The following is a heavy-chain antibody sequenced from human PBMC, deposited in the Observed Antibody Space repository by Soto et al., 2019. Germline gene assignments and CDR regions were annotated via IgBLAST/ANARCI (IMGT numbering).Heavy chain of an antibody. V-gene: IGHV3-7*01. CDR1: AFTLSSYW. J-gene: IGHJ3*02. Sequence: EVQLVESGGGLVQPGGSLRLSCEASAFTLSSYWMSWVRQAPGKGLEWVANIKPDGSEKYYVDSVKGRFTISRDNTKNSLYLQMSTLRPEDTAIYYSARDYEFGFDIWGQGTLVTVSS. CDR2: IKPDGSEK. D-gene: IGHD3-22*01. CDR3: ARDYEFGFDI.